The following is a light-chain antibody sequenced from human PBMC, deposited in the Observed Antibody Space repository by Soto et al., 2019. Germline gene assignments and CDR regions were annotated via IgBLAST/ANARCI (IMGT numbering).Light chain of an antibody. J-gene: IGKJ2*01. V-gene: IGKV3-20*01. CDR2: GTS. CDR1: QSVSNNF. CDR3: QQFGTSPYT. Sequence: IVLTQSPGTLSLSPGERATLSCRASQSVSNNFLAWYQYKPGQAPRLVIYGTSSRFTGIPDRFSGCGSGTDFTLTIRRLEPADSAVYYCQQFGTSPYTFGQGTKLEIK.